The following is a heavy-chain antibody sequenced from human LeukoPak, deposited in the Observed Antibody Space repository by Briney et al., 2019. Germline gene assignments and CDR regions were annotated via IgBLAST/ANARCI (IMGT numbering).Heavy chain of an antibody. V-gene: IGHV4-34*01. CDR1: GGSFSGYY. Sequence: SEALSLTCAVYGGSFSGYYWSWIRQPPGKGLEWIGEINHSGSTNYSPSLKSRVTISVDTSKDQFSLKQSSVTAADTAVYYCARSPRGIYYYYYGMDVWGKGTTVTVSS. CDR3: ARSPRGIYYYYYGMDV. CDR2: INHSGST. D-gene: IGHD3-16*01. J-gene: IGHJ6*04.